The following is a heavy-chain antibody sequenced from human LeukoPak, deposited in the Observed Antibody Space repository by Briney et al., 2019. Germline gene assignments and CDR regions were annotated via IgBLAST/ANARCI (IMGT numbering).Heavy chain of an antibody. CDR3: AKDYATVGDYDY. Sequence: GGSLRLSCAASGFIFTSYSMNWVRQAPGKGLEWISYISSSSSTIYYADSVRGRFTISRDNAKNSLYLQMNSLRAEDTAVYYCAKDYATVGDYDYWGQGTLVTVSS. D-gene: IGHD4-23*01. CDR2: ISSSSSTI. J-gene: IGHJ4*02. V-gene: IGHV3-48*01. CDR1: GFIFTSYS.